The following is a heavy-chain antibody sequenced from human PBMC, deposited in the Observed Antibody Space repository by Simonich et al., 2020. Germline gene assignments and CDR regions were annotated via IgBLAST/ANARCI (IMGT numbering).Heavy chain of an antibody. CDR3: ARGGYSGSYNWFDP. V-gene: IGHV3-13*01. CDR2: IGTAGDK. Sequence: EVQLVESGGGLVQPGGSLRLSCAASGFTFSSYDMHWVRQATGRGLEWVSAIGTAGDKYYPGSVKGRFTISRENAKNSLYLQMNSLRAGDTAVYYCARGGYSGSYNWFDPWGQGTLVTVSS. CDR1: GFTFSSYD. D-gene: IGHD1-26*01. J-gene: IGHJ5*02.